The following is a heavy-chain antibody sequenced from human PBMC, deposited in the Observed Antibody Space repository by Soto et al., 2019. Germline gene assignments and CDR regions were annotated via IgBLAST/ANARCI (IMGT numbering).Heavy chain of an antibody. CDR2: FDPEDGET. Sequence: ASVKVSCKVSGYTLTELSMHWVRQAPGKGLEWMGGFDPEDGETIYAQKFQGRVTMTEDTSTDTAYMELSSLRSEDTAVYYCATADESAQAEIAVAGNTPNGAFAIWGQGTLVTVSS. V-gene: IGHV1-24*01. J-gene: IGHJ3*02. D-gene: IGHD6-19*01. CDR3: ATADESAQAEIAVAGNTPNGAFAI. CDR1: GYTLTELS.